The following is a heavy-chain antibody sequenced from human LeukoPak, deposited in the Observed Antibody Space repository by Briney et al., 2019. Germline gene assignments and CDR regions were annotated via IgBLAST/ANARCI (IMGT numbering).Heavy chain of an antibody. V-gene: IGHV3-7*05. Sequence: GGSLRLSCAASGFTFSSHWMYWVRQAPGKGLEWVANINQDGSETFYVDSVKGRFTISRDNGKNSMFVQMDSLRAEDTAVYYCVRGFDGYFGFDLWGQETMVTVSS. CDR3: VRGFDGYFGFDL. CDR1: GFTFSSHW. CDR2: INQDGSET. J-gene: IGHJ3*01. D-gene: IGHD5-24*01.